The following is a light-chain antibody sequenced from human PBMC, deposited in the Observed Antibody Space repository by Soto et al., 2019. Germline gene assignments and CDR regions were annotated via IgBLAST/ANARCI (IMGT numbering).Light chain of an antibody. V-gene: IGKV4-1*01. CDR3: QQYYTSPYT. Sequence: DIVMTQSPDSLAVSLGERATINCKSSQSVLYSSNNKNYLAWYQQKPGLPPKLLIYWASTRESGVPDRFSGSESGTDFTLTISSLQAEDVGVYYCQQYYTSPYTFDQGTKLEIK. CDR2: WAS. CDR1: QSVLYSSNNKNY. J-gene: IGKJ2*01.